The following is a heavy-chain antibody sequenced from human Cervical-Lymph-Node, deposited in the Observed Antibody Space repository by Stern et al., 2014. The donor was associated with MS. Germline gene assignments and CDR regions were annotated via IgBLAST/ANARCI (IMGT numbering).Heavy chain of an antibody. V-gene: IGHV3-33*01. CDR2: IWVDGSYK. Sequence: QVQLVESGGGVVQPGRSLRLSCAASGFTFSSYGMHWVRQAPGKGLEWVAVIWVDGSYKYYADSVKGRFTISRDNSNNTLYLQMNNLRAEDTAVYYCARDHTYDSSGYDYYFYGMDDWGQGTTVTVSS. CDR1: GFTFSSYG. D-gene: IGHD3-22*01. CDR3: ARDHTYDSSGYDYYFYGMDD. J-gene: IGHJ6*02.